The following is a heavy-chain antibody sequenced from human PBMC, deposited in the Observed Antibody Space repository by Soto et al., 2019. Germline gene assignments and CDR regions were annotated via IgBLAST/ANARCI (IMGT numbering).Heavy chain of an antibody. J-gene: IGHJ6*02. V-gene: IGHV1-69*13. CDR1: GGTFSSYA. CDR2: IIPVFGTA. CDR3: AREKRGYGGYDLGYYYYGMDV. Sequence: ASVKVSCKASGGTFSSYAISWVRRAPGQGLEWMGGIIPVFGTANYAQKFQGRVTITADESTSTAYMELSSLRSEETAVYYCAREKRGYGGYDLGYYYYGMDVWGQGTTVTVSS. D-gene: IGHD5-12*01.